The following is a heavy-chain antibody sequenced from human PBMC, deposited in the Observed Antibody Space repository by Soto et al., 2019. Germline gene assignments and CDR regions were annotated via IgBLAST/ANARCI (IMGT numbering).Heavy chain of an antibody. D-gene: IGHD6-19*01. CDR3: ARDSGIAVAGPGGSYYYYMDV. V-gene: IGHV4-59*01. CDR1: GGSISSYY. Sequence: SETLSLTCTVSGGSISSYYWSWIRQPPGKGLEWIGYIYYSGSTNYNPSLKSRVTISVDTSKNQFSLKLSSVTAADTAVYYCARDSGIAVAGPGGSYYYYMDVWGKGTTVTVSS. J-gene: IGHJ6*03. CDR2: IYYSGST.